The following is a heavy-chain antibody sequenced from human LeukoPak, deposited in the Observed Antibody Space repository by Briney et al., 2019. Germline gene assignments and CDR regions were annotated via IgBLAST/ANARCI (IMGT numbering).Heavy chain of an antibody. D-gene: IGHD3-10*01. Sequence: PGGSLRLSCAASGFIFSSYGMHWVRQAPGKALEWVAFISYDGSNKDYADSVKGRFTISRDISKNILYLQVNSLRPEDAAVYYCAKDAVRGVVTKGNPLPFDYWGQGTLVTVSS. CDR2: ISYDGSNK. CDR3: AKDAVRGVVTKGNPLPFDY. CDR1: GFIFSSYG. J-gene: IGHJ4*02. V-gene: IGHV3-30*18.